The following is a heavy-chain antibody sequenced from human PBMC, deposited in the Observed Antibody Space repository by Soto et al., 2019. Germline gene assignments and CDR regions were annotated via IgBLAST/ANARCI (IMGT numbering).Heavy chain of an antibody. CDR3: ARTLYSSGWYSILDV. V-gene: IGHV3-66*01. D-gene: IGHD6-19*01. CDR2: IYSGGTT. J-gene: IGHJ6*02. CDR1: GFTVTGNY. Sequence: EVQLVESGGGLVQPGGSLRLSCAVSGFTVTGNYMTWVRQAPGKGLEWVSVIYSGGTTYYADSLKGRFTISRDKSKNTLHLQMNSPRAEDTAVYYCARTLYSSGWYSILDVWGQGTTVTVSS.